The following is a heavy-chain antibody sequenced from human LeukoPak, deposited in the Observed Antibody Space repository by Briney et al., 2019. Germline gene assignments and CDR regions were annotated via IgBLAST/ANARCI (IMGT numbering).Heavy chain of an antibody. CDR2: IYSGGST. J-gene: IGHJ4*02. D-gene: IGHD5-12*01. Sequence: GGSLRLSCAASGFTVSSNYMSWVRQAPGKGLEWVSVIYSGGSTYYADSVKGRFTISRDNSKNTLYLQMTSLRAEDTAVYYCARDSGYDLRHYWGQGTLVTVSS. CDR1: GFTVSSNY. V-gene: IGHV3-53*01. CDR3: ARDSGYDLRHY.